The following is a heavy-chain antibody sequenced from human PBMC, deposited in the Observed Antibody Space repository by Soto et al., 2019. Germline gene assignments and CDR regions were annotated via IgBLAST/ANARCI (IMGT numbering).Heavy chain of an antibody. CDR3: ARDPNLYSGSPNWFDP. CDR2: ISSSSSYI. J-gene: IGHJ5*02. V-gene: IGHV3-21*01. CDR1: GFTFSSYS. Sequence: PGGSLRLSCAASGFTFSSYSMNWVRQAPGKGLEWVSSISSSSSYIYYADSMKGRFTISRDNAKNSLYLQMNSLRAEDTAVYYCARDPNLYSGSPNWFDPWGQGTLVTVSS. D-gene: IGHD1-26*01.